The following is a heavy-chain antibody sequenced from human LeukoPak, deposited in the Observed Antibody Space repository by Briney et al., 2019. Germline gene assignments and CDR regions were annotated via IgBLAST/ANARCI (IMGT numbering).Heavy chain of an antibody. D-gene: IGHD6-13*01. J-gene: IGHJ2*01. Sequence: GESLKISCKGSGYRFTSYWIGWVRQMPGKGLEWMAIIYPGDSNTRHSPSFQGQVTISADKSISTAYLQWSSLKASDTAMYYCAREYSSSWYGYFDLWGRGTLVTVSS. V-gene: IGHV5-51*01. CDR1: GYRFTSYW. CDR3: AREYSSSWYGYFDL. CDR2: IYPGDSNT.